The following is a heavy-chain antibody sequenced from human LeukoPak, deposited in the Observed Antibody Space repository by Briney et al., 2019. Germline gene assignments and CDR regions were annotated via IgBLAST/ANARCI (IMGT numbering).Heavy chain of an antibody. D-gene: IGHD6-19*01. Sequence: GGSLRLSCAAPGFTFSNYSMNWVRQAPGKGLEWVSSISNVSTYITYADSVKGRFTISRDNAKNSLYLQMNSRRAEDTAVYYCARGPRGSGWYPSIDYWGQGTLVTVSS. CDR1: GFTFSNYS. V-gene: IGHV3-21*06. J-gene: IGHJ4*02. CDR2: ISNVSTYI. CDR3: ARGPRGSGWYPSIDY.